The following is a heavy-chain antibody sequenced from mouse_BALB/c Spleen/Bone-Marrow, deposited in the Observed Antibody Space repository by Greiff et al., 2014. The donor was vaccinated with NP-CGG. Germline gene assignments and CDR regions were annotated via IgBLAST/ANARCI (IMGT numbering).Heavy chain of an antibody. D-gene: IGHD3-2*01. Sequence: VKLMESGPELVKPGALVKISCKASGYTFTSYDINWVKQRPGQGLEWIGWFYPGDGSTKYNEKFKGKATLTADKSSSTAYMQLSSLTSENSAVYFCARSGDSSGYGFAYWGQGTLVTVSA. CDR1: GYTFTSYD. CDR3: ARSGDSSGYGFAY. V-gene: IGHV1S56*01. CDR2: FYPGDGST. J-gene: IGHJ3*01.